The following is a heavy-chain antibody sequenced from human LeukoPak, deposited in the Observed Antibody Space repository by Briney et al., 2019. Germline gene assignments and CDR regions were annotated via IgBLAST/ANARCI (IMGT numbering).Heavy chain of an antibody. CDR2: MNPNSGNT. V-gene: IGHV1-8*01. CDR1: GYTFTSYD. J-gene: IGHJ6*03. D-gene: IGHD2-2*01. Sequence: ASVKVSCKASGYTFTSYDINWVRQATGQGLEWMGWMNPNSGNTGYAQKFQGRVTMTRNTSIGTAYMELSSLRSEDTAVYYCARGVVPAAIDYYYYYMDVWGKGTTVTVSS. CDR3: ARGVVPAAIDYYYYYMDV.